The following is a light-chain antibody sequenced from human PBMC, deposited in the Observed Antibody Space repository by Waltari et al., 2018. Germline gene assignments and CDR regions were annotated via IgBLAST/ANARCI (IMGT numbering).Light chain of an antibody. Sequence: QSALTQPPSVSGCTGQSFHISCVVASMVFGSYNLVSWYQQHPGKVPKLMIYEVTKRPSGVSNRFSGSKSGNTASLTISGLQADDEGNYYCCSYAGSNTVMFGGGTKLTVL. V-gene: IGLV2-23*02. CDR1: SMVFGSYNL. CDR2: EVT. CDR3: CSYAGSNTVM. J-gene: IGLJ3*02.